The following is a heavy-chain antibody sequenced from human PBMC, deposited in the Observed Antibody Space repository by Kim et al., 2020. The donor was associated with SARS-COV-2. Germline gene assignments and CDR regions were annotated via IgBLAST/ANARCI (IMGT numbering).Heavy chain of an antibody. V-gene: IGHV6-1*01. CDR2: N. D-gene: IGHD6-13*01. Sequence: NDYAVSVKSRITINPDTSKIQFSLQLNSVTPEDTAVYYCARGGIPNWFDPWGQGILVTVSS. J-gene: IGHJ5*02. CDR3: ARGGIPNWFDP.